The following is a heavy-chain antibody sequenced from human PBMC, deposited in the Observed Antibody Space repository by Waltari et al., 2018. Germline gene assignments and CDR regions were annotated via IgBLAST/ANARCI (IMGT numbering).Heavy chain of an antibody. J-gene: IGHJ4*02. CDR1: GYFVRDSE. V-gene: IGHV3-53*01. CDR2: INRGDNT. Sequence: EVQLLASGVGVVQRGGSLRLSCVVSGYFVRDSELSWVRQAQGKGLEWVSIINRGDNTGYTDSVRGRFSISRDTSKNTLYLQMNSLSVEDTAIYFCVRAFNGETSAEQYFDYWGQGTRVTVSS. CDR3: VRAFNGETSAEQYFDY. D-gene: IGHD6-25*01.